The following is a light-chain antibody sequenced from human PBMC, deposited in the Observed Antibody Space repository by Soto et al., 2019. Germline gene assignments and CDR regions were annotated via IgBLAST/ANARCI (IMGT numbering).Light chain of an antibody. Sequence: DIRMTQSPSSLSASVGDRVTITCRAGQSISAYLNWYQHKAGKPPKLLISGAASLQIWVPSRFSGSGSGTDFTLAINKLQPEDFATYYCQQSYSSPTISVGQGTRREIK. CDR1: QSISAY. CDR3: QQSYSSPTIS. J-gene: IGKJ5*01. V-gene: IGKV1-39*01. CDR2: GAA.